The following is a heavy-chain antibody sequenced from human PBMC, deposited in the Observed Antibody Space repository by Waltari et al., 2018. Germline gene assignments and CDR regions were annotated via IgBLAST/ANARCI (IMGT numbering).Heavy chain of an antibody. D-gene: IGHD3-16*01. Sequence: QVKLQESGPGLVKPSETLSLTCPVSLGSINNYYWSWIRQPPGKGLEWIASIYYTGSPRYDPSLKSRVTISVDTSNNHFSLRVNSVTAADTAVYYCARSPYDSFLDYWGPGTLVTVSS. J-gene: IGHJ4*02. CDR3: ARSPYDSFLDY. CDR2: IYYTGSP. CDR1: LGSINNYY. V-gene: IGHV4-59*01.